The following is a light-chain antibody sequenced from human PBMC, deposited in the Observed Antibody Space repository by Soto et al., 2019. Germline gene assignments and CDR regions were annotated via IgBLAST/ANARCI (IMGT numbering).Light chain of an antibody. CDR3: SSYGGSNV. Sequence: QSALTQPPSASGSPGQSVAISCTGTSSDVGGYNYVSWYQQHPGKAPKLLIYEVSKRPSGVPDRFSGSKSGNTASLTVSGLQAEDEADYCCSSYGGSNVFGTGTKLTVL. CDR1: SSDVGGYNY. V-gene: IGLV2-8*01. CDR2: EVS. J-gene: IGLJ1*01.